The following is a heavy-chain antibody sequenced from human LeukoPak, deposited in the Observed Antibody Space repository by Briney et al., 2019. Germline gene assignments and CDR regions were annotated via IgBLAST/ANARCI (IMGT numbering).Heavy chain of an antibody. D-gene: IGHD2-2*01. CDR1: GGTSSSYA. J-gene: IGHJ5*02. V-gene: IGHV1-69*05. CDR3: ARAFLGYCSSTSCSTGWFDP. Sequence: SVKVSCKASGGTSSSYAISWVRQAPGQGLEWMGGIIPIFGTANYAQKFQGRVTITTDESTSTAYMELSSLRSEDTAVYYCARAFLGYCSSTSCSTGWFDPWGQGTLVTVSS. CDR2: IIPIFGTA.